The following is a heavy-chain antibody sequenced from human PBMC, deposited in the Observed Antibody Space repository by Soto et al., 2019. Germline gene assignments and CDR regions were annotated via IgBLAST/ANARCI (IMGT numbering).Heavy chain of an antibody. CDR2: IYYSGST. V-gene: IGHV4-39*01. CDR3: ARHTANIVVVPAALYYYYMDV. CDR1: GGSISSSSYY. Sequence: SETLSLTCTVSGGSISSSSYYWGWIRQPPGKGLEWIGSIYYSGSTYYNPSLKSRVTISVDTSKNQFSLKLSSVTAADTAVYYCARHTANIVVVPAALYYYYMDVWGKGTTVTVSS. D-gene: IGHD2-2*01. J-gene: IGHJ6*03.